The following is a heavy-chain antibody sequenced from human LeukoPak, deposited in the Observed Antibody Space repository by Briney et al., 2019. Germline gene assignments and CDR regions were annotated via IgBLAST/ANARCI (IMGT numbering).Heavy chain of an antibody. CDR2: IYYSGTN. Sequence: SETLSLTCTVSGGSISTYYWSWLRQPPGKGLEWIGYIYYSGTNNYNPSLKSRVTMSVDTSKNQFSLKLSSVTAADTAVYYCARHYPRWLFDFWGQGTLVSVSS. CDR3: ARHYPRWLFDF. D-gene: IGHD3-9*01. J-gene: IGHJ4*02. CDR1: GGSISTYY. V-gene: IGHV4-59*08.